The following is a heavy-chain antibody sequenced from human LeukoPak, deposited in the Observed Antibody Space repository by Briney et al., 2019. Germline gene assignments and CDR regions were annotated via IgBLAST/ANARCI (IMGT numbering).Heavy chain of an antibody. CDR3: ARGTIVVVPLGD. J-gene: IGHJ4*02. CDR1: GGSISSYY. Sequence: SETLSLTSTVSGGSISSYYWSWIRQPPGKGLEWIGYIYYSGSTNYNPSLKSRVTISVDTSKNQFSLKLSSVTAADTAVYYCARGTIVVVPLGDWGQGTLVTVSS. CDR2: IYYSGST. V-gene: IGHV4-59*01. D-gene: IGHD2-2*01.